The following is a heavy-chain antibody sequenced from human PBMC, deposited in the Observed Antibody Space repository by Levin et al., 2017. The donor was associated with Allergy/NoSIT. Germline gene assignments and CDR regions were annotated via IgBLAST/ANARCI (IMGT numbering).Heavy chain of an antibody. V-gene: IGHV5-51*03. Sequence: PEASVKVSCKASGYSLTSYWIGWVRQMPGKGLEWMGIIYPGDSETRFSPSFQGQVTFSADKSISTAYLQWSSLKASDTAMYYCARSKGYCSSTNCALFDYWGQGTLVTVSS. J-gene: IGHJ4*02. CDR2: IYPGDSET. D-gene: IGHD2-2*01. CDR1: GYSLTSYW. CDR3: ARSKGYCSSTNCALFDY.